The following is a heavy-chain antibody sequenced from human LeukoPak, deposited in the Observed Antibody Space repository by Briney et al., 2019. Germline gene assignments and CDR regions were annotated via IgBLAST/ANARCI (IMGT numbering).Heavy chain of an antibody. V-gene: IGHV3-33*06. CDR2: IWYDGSNK. Sequence: PGRSLRLSCAASGFTFSSYGMHWVRQAPGKGLEWVAVIWYDGSNKYYADSVKGRFTISRDNSKNTLYLQMNSLRAEDTAVYYCAKDRRLLWFGELFDYWGQGTLVTVSS. CDR3: AKDRRLLWFGELFDY. J-gene: IGHJ4*02. D-gene: IGHD3-10*01. CDR1: GFTFSSYG.